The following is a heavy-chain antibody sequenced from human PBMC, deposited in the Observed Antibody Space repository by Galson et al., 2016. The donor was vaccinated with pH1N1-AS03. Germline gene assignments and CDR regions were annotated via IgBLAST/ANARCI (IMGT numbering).Heavy chain of an antibody. CDR2: VDPDTSKT. J-gene: IGHJ4*02. V-gene: IGHV1-69-2*01. CDR1: GGTFNSYA. CDR3: ATDGPRGSLSS. D-gene: IGHD6-6*01. Sequence: KVSCKASGGTFNSYAMHWVQQAPGKGLEWMGLVDPDTSKTKYAEKFQGRVTITADTSRDTAYMDLSGLRSADTAIYYCATDGPRGSLSSWGQGTLVTVSS.